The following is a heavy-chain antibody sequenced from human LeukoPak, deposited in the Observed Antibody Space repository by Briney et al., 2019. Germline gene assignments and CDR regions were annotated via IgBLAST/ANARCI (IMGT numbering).Heavy chain of an antibody. V-gene: IGHV3-21*05. CDR3: ARVPGYSYGALDY. CDR2: ISSSSSYT. Sequence: PGGSLRLSCAASGFTFSSYGMHWVRQAPGKGLEWVSYISSSSSYTSYADSVKGRFTISRDNAKNSLYLQMNSLRAEDTAVYYCARVPGYSYGALDYWGQGTLVTVSS. D-gene: IGHD5-18*01. CDR1: GFTFSSYG. J-gene: IGHJ4*02.